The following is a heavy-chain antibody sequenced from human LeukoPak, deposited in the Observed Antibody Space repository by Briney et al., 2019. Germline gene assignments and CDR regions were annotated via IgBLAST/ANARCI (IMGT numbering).Heavy chain of an antibody. J-gene: IGHJ5*02. V-gene: IGHV4-59*08. CDR1: GGSISRYY. Sequence: SETLSLTCTVSGGSISRYYWSWIRQPPGKGLEWMGYIYYSGSTNYNPSLKSRVTISVDTSKNQFSLKLSSVTAADTAVYYCARGGIQLWSNNWVDPWGQGILVTVSS. CDR3: ARGGIQLWSNNWVDP. D-gene: IGHD5-18*01. CDR2: IYYSGST.